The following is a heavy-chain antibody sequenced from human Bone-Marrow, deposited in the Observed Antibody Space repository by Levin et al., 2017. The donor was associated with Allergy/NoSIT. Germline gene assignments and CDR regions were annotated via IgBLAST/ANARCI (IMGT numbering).Heavy chain of an antibody. Sequence: GESLKISCAASGFTFSSYWMHWVRQAPGKGLVWVSRINSDGSSTSYADSVKGRFTISRDNAKNTLYLQMNSLRAEDTAVYYCARDKGAIIGSYYYGMDVWGQGTTVTVSS. CDR3: ARDKGAIIGSYYYGMDV. J-gene: IGHJ6*02. D-gene: IGHD3-10*01. CDR2: INSDGSST. CDR1: GFTFSSYW. V-gene: IGHV3-74*01.